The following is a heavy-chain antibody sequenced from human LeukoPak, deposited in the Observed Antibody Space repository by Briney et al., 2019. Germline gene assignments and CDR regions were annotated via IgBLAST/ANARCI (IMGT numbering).Heavy chain of an antibody. V-gene: IGHV1-8*01. CDR1: GYRFISYD. Sequence: ASVKVSCKTSGYRFISYDINWLRQAAGHALEWMGWVNPNSGDAGYAQNFQGRDAMTRDTTTSTAYMELSSQRSEDTAADYCARGRRYYVVTGNTYYFDFWGQGTLVTVSS. J-gene: IGHJ4*02. D-gene: IGHD3-10*02. CDR2: VNPNSGDA. CDR3: ARGRRYYVVTGNTYYFDF.